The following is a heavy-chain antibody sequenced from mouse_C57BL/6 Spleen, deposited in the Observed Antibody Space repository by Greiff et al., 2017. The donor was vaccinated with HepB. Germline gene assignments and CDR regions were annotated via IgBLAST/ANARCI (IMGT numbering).Heavy chain of an antibody. V-gene: IGHV1-80*01. J-gene: IGHJ3*01. CDR1: GYAFSSYW. CDR2: IYPGDGDT. CDR3: ARGPTFAY. Sequence: VQVVESGAELVKPGASVKISCKASGYAFSSYWMNWVKQRPGKGLEWIGQIYPGDGDTNYNGKFKGKATLTADKSSSTAYMQLSSLTSEDSAVYYCARGPTFAYWGQGTLVTVSA.